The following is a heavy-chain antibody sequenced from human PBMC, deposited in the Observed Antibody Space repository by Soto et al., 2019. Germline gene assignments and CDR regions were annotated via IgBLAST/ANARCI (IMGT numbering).Heavy chain of an antibody. CDR2: XXXRSDGT. Sequence: EVQLLESGGGLAQPGGSLRLSCAASGFIFSTYAMSWVRQAPGKGXXXXXXXXXRSDGTNYADSVKGRFTISRDNSQNTXXXXXXXXXXXXXXXXXXXXXXXXXXXXXXXXXXXVFDSWGQGTLVAVSS. V-gene: IGHV3-23*01. CDR1: GFIFSTYA. CDR3: XXXXXXXXXXXXXXXXXVFDS. J-gene: IGHJ4*02.